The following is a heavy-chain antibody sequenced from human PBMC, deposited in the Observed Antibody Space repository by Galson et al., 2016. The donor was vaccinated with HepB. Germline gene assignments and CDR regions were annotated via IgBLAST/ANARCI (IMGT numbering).Heavy chain of an antibody. CDR2: IIPIIGTT. CDR1: GGTFSSHG. Sequence: SVKVSCKASGGTFSSHGISWLRQAPGQGLEWMGRIIPIIGTTNYAQKFQGRVTITADESTSTAYMELSSLRSEDTAVYYCARFENELAYCSSTDCYGLYGMDVWGQGTTVTVSS. D-gene: IGHD2-2*01. J-gene: IGHJ6*02. CDR3: ARFENELAYCSSTDCYGLYGMDV. V-gene: IGHV1-69*13.